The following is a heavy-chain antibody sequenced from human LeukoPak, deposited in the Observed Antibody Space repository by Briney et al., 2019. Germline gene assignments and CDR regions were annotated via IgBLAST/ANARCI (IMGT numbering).Heavy chain of an antibody. D-gene: IGHD3-22*01. CDR1: GFTFSSYA. CDR2: IRGSGGST. J-gene: IGHJ5*02. Sequence: GGSLRLSCVASGFTFSSYAMSWVRQAPGKGLEWVSAIRGSGGSTYYADSVKGRFTISRDNSKNTLYLQMNSLRAEDTAVYYCAKDSLVSVYYYDSSGYYHWGQGTLVTVSS. CDR3: AKDSLVSVYYYDSSGYYH. V-gene: IGHV3-23*01.